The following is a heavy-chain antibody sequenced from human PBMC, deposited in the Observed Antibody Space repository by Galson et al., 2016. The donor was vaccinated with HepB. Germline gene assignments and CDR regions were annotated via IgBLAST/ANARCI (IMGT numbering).Heavy chain of an antibody. D-gene: IGHD6-13*01. CDR3: AKDMDIVAAGYYFDY. CDR1: GFTFSSYG. CDR2: ISYDGRDK. Sequence: SLRLSCAASGFTFSSYGMHWVRQAPGKGLEWVAVISYDGRDKYHADSVKGRFTISRDNSKNTLYLQMNSLRAEDTAVYYCAKDMDIVAAGYYFDYWGQGTLVTVSS. J-gene: IGHJ4*02. V-gene: IGHV3-30*18.